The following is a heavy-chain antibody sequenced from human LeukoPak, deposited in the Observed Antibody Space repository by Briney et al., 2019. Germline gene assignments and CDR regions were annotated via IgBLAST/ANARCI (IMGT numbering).Heavy chain of an antibody. Sequence: ESGPALVKPTQTLTLTCTFSGFSLNTRGVSVSWIRQPPGKALEWLARIDWDDDKDYITPLRTRLTISKDTSKNQVAPAMTNMDPVDTATYYCARTPSVASPAPYFYFYYMDVWGKGTTVTVSS. J-gene: IGHJ6*03. D-gene: IGHD4-23*01. CDR1: GFSLNTRGVS. CDR3: ARTPSVASPAPYFYFYYMDV. CDR2: IDWDDDK. V-gene: IGHV2-70*11.